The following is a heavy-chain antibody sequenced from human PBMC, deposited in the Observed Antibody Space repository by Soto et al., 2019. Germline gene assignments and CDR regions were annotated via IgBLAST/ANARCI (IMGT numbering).Heavy chain of an antibody. D-gene: IGHD1-7*01. CDR2: IYYSGST. J-gene: IGHJ4*02. V-gene: IGHV4-39*01. Sequence: SETLSLTCTVSGGSISSSSYYWGWIRQPPGKGLEWIGSIYYSGSTYYNPSLKSRVTISVDTSKNQFSLKLSSVTAADTAVYYCARHYTNWNYIDYWGQGTLVTVSS. CDR1: GGSISSSSYY. CDR3: ARHYTNWNYIDY.